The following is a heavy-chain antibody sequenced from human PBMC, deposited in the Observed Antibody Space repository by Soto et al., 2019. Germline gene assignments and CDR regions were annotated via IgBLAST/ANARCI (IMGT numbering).Heavy chain of an antibody. D-gene: IGHD1-26*01. J-gene: IGHJ4*02. CDR3: ARGREALFDY. CDR1: GGTFSSYT. Sequence: QVQLVQSGAEVKKPGSSVKVSCKASGGTFSSYTISWVRQAPGQGLEWMGRIIPILGIANYAQKFQGRVXIXXDKSTSTADMELSSLRSEDTAVYYCARGREALFDYWGQGTLVTVSS. V-gene: IGHV1-69*02. CDR2: IIPILGIA.